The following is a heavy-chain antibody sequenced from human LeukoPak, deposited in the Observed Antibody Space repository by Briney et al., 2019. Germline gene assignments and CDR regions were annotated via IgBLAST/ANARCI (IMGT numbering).Heavy chain of an antibody. D-gene: IGHD4-17*01. CDR3: ARDTGDYGDYDATSFDY. CDR2: ISGSGGST. V-gene: IGHV3-23*01. CDR1: GFTFSSYA. J-gene: IGHJ4*02. Sequence: GGSLRLSCAASGFTFSSYAMSWVRQAPGKGLEWVSAISGSGGSTYYADSVKGRFTISRDNSKNTLYLQMNSLRAEDTAVYYCARDTGDYGDYDATSFDYWGQGTLVTVSS.